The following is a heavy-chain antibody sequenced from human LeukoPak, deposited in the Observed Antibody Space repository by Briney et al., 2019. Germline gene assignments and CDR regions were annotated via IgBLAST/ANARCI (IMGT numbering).Heavy chain of an antibody. D-gene: IGHD3-3*01. J-gene: IGHJ3*02. CDR3: ARAFRGIFGVFEAFDI. CDR2: IYTSGST. Sequence: SETLSLTCTVSGGSISRYYWSWIRQPAGKGLEWIGHIYTSGSTNYNPSLKSRVTMSVDTSKNQFSLKLSSVTAADTAVYYCARAFRGIFGVFEAFDIWGQGTMVTVSS. CDR1: GGSISRYY. V-gene: IGHV4-4*07.